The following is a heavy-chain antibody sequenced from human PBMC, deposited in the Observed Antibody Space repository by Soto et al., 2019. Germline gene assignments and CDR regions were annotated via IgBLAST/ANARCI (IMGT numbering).Heavy chain of an antibody. CDR3: ARGAATVTPGWFDP. Sequence: SETLSLTCTVSGGSIISGDYYWSWIRQPPGKGLEWIGYIYYSGSTYYNPSLKSRVTISVDTSKNQFSLKLTSVTAADTAVYYCARGAATVTPGWFDPWGQGIMVTISS. CDR1: GGSIISGDYY. CDR2: IYYSGST. V-gene: IGHV4-30-4*01. D-gene: IGHD4-17*01. J-gene: IGHJ5*02.